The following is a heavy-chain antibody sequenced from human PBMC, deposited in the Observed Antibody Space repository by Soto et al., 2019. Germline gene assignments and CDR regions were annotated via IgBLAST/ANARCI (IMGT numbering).Heavy chain of an antibody. CDR1: GFTFSRSG. D-gene: IGHD3-10*01. CDR3: ARDRAGMDV. Sequence: GGSLRLSCAASGFTFSRSGIHWVRQAPGKGLEWVAVISYDGRDKYYADSVKGRFAISRDNSENTLYLQMNSLRAEDTAVYYCARDRAGMDVWGQGTTVTVSS. V-gene: IGHV3-30*03. J-gene: IGHJ6*02. CDR2: ISYDGRDK.